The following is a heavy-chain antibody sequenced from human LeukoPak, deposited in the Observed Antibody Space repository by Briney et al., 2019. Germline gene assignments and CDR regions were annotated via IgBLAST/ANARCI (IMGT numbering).Heavy chain of an antibody. CDR2: ISDSGATI. J-gene: IGHJ4*02. CDR3: AKIRAARPGY. CDR1: GFTFSRYG. V-gene: IGHV3-23*01. D-gene: IGHD6-6*01. Sequence: TGGSLRLYCAASGFTFSRYGMNWVRQAPGKGLEWVSGISDSGATIYYADSVKGRFTISRDNSKNMLYLQMHSLRPEDTAIYYCAKIRAARPGYWGQGTLVTVSS.